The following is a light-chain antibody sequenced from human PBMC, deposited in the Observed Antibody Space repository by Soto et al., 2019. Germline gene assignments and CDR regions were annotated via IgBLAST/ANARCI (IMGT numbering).Light chain of an antibody. CDR3: QKYDSVPLT. CDR1: QGIANY. CDR2: AAS. V-gene: IGKV1-27*01. Sequence: DIQMTQSPSSLSASVGDRVTIPCRASQGIANYLAWYQQKPGKVPKLLIYAASTLQSGVPSRFSGSGSGTDFTLTISSLQPEDVATYYCQKYDSVPLTFGGGTKVEIK. J-gene: IGKJ4*01.